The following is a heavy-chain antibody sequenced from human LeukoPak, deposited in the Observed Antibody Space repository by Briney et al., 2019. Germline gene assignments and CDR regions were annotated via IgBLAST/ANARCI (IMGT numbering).Heavy chain of an antibody. CDR1: GFIFGRYW. J-gene: IGHJ4*02. Sequence: GGSLRLSCAASGFIFGRYWMHWVRQAPGKGLVWVSRVNSDGSHTTYADSVKGRFTISRDNAKSTVYLQMNSLRAEDTSVYCCARVAHDYGDYGPDYWGQGTPVTVSS. CDR2: VNSDGSHT. V-gene: IGHV3-74*01. CDR3: ARVAHDYGDYGPDY. D-gene: IGHD4-17*01.